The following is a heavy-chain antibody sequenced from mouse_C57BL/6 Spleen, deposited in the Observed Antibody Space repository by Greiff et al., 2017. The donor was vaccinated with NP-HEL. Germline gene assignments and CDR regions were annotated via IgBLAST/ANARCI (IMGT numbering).Heavy chain of an antibody. CDR3: TRDSSGYVRAMDY. D-gene: IGHD3-2*02. CDR1: GYTFTDYE. Sequence: VQLQQSGAELVRPGASVTLSCKASGYTFTDYEMHWVKQTPVHGLEWIGAIDPETGGTAYNQKFKGKAILTADKSSSTAYMELRSLTSEDSAVYYCTRDSSGYVRAMDYWGQGTSVTVSS. CDR2: IDPETGGT. J-gene: IGHJ4*01. V-gene: IGHV1-15*01.